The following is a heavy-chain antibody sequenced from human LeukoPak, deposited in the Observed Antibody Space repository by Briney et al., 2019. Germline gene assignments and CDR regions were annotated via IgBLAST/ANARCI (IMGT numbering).Heavy chain of an antibody. CDR1: GYTFTSYY. Sequence: GASVKVSCKASGYTFTSYYMHWVRQAPGQGLEWMGIINPSGGSTSYAQKFQGRVTMTRDTSTSTVYMEMSSLRSEDTAVYYCARDFNDIVVTNYFDYWGQGTLVTVSS. D-gene: IGHD5-12*01. J-gene: IGHJ4*02. CDR2: INPSGGST. CDR3: ARDFNDIVVTNYFDY. V-gene: IGHV1-46*01.